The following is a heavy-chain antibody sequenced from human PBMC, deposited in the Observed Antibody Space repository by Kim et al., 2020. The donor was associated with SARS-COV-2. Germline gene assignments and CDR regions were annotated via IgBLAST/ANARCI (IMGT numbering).Heavy chain of an antibody. J-gene: IGHJ4*02. V-gene: IGHV3-30*18. Sequence: GGSLRLSCAASGFTFSSYGMHWVRQAPGKGLEWVAVISYDGSNKYYADSVKGRFTISRDNSKNTLYLQMNSLRAEDTAVYYCAKGSEGIAASDWGQGTLVTVSS. CDR1: GFTFSSYG. D-gene: IGHD6-13*01. CDR3: AKGSEGIAASD. CDR2: ISYDGSNK.